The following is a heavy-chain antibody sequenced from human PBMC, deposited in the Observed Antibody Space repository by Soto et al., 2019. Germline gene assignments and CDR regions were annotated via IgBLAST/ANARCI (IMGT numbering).Heavy chain of an antibody. D-gene: IGHD3-22*01. CDR3: AKPRRTMIVVAIDY. V-gene: IGHV1-69*13. CDR1: GGTFSSYA. CDR2: IIPIFGTA. Sequence: GASVKVSCKAFGGTFSSYAISWVRQAPGQGLEWMGGIIPIFGTANYAQKFQGRVTITADESTSTAYMELSSLRSEDTAVYYCAKPRRTMIVVAIDYWGQGTLVTVSA. J-gene: IGHJ4*01.